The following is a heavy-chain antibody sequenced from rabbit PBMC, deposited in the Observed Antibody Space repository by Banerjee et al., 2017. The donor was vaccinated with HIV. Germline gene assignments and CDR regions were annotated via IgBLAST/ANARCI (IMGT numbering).Heavy chain of an antibody. J-gene: IGHJ4*01. D-gene: IGHD1-1*01. CDR1: GFSFSSSYY. V-gene: IGHV1S45*01. Sequence: QEQLVESGGGLVQPEGSLTLTCTASGFSFSSSYYMCWVRQAPGKGLEWIACIYTSSSGSTYYASWAKGRFTISKTSSTTVTLQMTSLTAADTATYFCARGYGSSRGYFYWWGQGTLVTVS. CDR3: ARGYGSSRGYFYW. CDR2: IYTSSSGST.